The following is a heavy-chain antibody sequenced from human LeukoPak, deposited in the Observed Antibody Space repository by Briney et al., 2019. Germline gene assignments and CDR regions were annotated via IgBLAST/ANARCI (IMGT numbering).Heavy chain of an antibody. J-gene: IGHJ4*02. V-gene: IGHV4-59*02. D-gene: IGHD3/OR15-3a*01. CDR1: GGSVHRSF. CDR2: TYSSGTT. CDR3: GRRPAVDGPIDN. Sequence: SETLSLACVVSGGSVHRSFWTWVRQPPGKGLEWIGRTYSSGTTDYSPSLKRRLTIAIDTSKNQFSLRLASVTAADTAVYYCGRRPAVDGPIDNWGQGILVAVSS.